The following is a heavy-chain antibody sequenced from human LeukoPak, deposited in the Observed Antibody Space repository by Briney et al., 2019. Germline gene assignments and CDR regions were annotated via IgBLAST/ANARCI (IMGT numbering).Heavy chain of an antibody. CDR3: ARGLTGYCSGGSCTGWFDP. D-gene: IGHD2-15*01. CDR2: ISGYNGNT. CDR1: GYTFATYG. Sequence: RWASVKVSCKASGYTFATYGINWVRQAPGQGLEWMGWISGYNGNTKYAQKFQGRVTMTTDTSTNTAYMELRSLRSDDTALYFCARGLTGYCSGGSCTGWFDPWGQGTLVTVSS. J-gene: IGHJ5*02. V-gene: IGHV1-18*01.